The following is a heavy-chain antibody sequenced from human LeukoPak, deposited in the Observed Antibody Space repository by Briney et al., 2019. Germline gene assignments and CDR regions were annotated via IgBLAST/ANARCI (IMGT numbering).Heavy chain of an antibody. Sequence: GGSLRLSCAASGFTFSSYSMNWVRQAPGKGLECVAYIRSSSSTIYYADSVTGRFTISRDSAKNSLYLQMNSLRDEDTAVYYCARAGTAMVTTFDQWGQGTLVTVSS. J-gene: IGHJ4*02. CDR2: IRSSSSTI. V-gene: IGHV3-48*02. D-gene: IGHD5-18*01. CDR1: GFTFSSYS. CDR3: ARAGTAMVTTFDQ.